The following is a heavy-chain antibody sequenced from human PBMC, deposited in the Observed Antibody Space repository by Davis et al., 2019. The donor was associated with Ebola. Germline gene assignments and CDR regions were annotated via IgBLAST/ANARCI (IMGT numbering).Heavy chain of an antibody. Sequence: GESLKISCEASGFTFGSYGMSWVRQAPGKDLEWVSSLSGSGGTTFYADSVKGRFTISRDNFKKMLYVQMNSLRAGDTAVYYCARGVAGRVRGVPWAMDVWGQGTTVTVSS. D-gene: IGHD3-10*01. CDR2: LSGSGGTT. CDR1: GFTFGSYG. J-gene: IGHJ6*02. V-gene: IGHV3-23*01. CDR3: ARGVAGRVRGVPWAMDV.